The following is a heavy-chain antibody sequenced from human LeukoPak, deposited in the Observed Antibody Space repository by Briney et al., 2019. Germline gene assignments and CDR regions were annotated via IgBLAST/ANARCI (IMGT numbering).Heavy chain of an antibody. CDR2: IFSGGST. D-gene: IGHD3-22*01. CDR1: GFTLSSNY. J-gene: IGHJ5*02. CDR3: ARELDQYYETSDNCFDP. V-gene: IGHV3-66*01. Sequence: GGSVRLPYAASGFTLSSNYMMWVRQAPGEGLEGGTVIFSGGSTYHADSVKGRFNLSRDNSKNALYLQMNSLRAEETAVYYCARELDQYYETSDNCFDPGGQGTLVRVSS.